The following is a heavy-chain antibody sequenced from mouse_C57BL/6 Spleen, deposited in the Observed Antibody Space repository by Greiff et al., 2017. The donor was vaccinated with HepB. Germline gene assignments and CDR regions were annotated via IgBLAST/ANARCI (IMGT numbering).Heavy chain of an antibody. D-gene: IGHD2-4*01. CDR2: IYPRSGNT. CDR1: GYTFTSYG. J-gene: IGHJ4*01. Sequence: QVQLQQSGAELARPGASVKLSCKASGYTFTSYGISWVKQRTGQGLEWIGEIYPRSGNTYYNEKFKGKATLTADKSSSTAYMELRSLTSEDSAVYFCARREEWDYDDYAMDYWGQGTSVTVSS. CDR3: ARREEWDYDDYAMDY. V-gene: IGHV1-81*01.